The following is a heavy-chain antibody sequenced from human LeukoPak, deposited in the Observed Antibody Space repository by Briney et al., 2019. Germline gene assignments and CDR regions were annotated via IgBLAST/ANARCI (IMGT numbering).Heavy chain of an antibody. CDR2: TYYRAKWFT. J-gene: IGHJ4*02. CDR3: ARDSYASGNYHTQGWDY. D-gene: IGHD3-10*01. Sequence: SQTLSLSFAISGDSVSINSAAWNWVRQSPSRGLEWLGSTYYRAKWFTYYSRSVKSRITINPDTSKNQFSLQLNSVTPEDTAVYYCARDSYASGNYHTQGWDYWGQGTLVTVSS. V-gene: IGHV6-1*01. CDR1: GDSVSINSAA.